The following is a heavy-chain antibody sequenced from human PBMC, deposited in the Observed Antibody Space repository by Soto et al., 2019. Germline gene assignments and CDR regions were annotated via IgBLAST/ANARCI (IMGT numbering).Heavy chain of an antibody. CDR3: VHTQRVWFGELSGGAFDV. CDR2: IYWDANK. CDR1: GFSLSTSGVG. V-gene: IGHV2-5*02. J-gene: IGHJ3*01. Sequence: QITLKESSPTLVKPTQTLTLTCTFSGFSLSTSGVGVGWIRQHPGKALEWLALIYWDANKRYSPSLKSKLTITKDTSKNQVVLTMTNMHPVDTATYYCVHTQRVWFGELSGGAFDVWGQWTMVTVSS. D-gene: IGHD3-10*01.